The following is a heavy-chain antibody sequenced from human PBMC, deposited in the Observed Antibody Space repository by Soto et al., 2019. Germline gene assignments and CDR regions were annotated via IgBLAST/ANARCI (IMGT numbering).Heavy chain of an antibody. CDR3: AHIVVAGLGYYFDY. V-gene: IGHV2-5*02. Sequence: QITLKESGPTLVKPTQTLTLTCTFSGFSLSSTRVAVGWIRQPPGKALEWLALIYWDDDKRYSPFLRSRLTTTKDPPKNQVVLTMTNLDPVDTATYYCAHIVVAGLGYYFDYWGQGTLVTVSS. D-gene: IGHD6-19*01. CDR1: GFSLSSTRVA. CDR2: IYWDDDK. J-gene: IGHJ4*02.